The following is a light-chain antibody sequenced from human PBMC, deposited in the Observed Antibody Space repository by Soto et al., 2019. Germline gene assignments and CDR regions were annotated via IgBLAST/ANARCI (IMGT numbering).Light chain of an antibody. CDR1: SSNIGAGYD. Sequence: QSVLTQPPSVSGAPGQRVTISCTGSSSNIGAGYDVHWYQQLPGTAPKLLISGNNNRPSGVPDRFSGSKSGTSASLAITGLQAEDEADYYCQFYDSSLSGRVFGTGTKVTVL. CDR3: QFYDSSLSGRV. V-gene: IGLV1-40*01. J-gene: IGLJ1*01. CDR2: GNN.